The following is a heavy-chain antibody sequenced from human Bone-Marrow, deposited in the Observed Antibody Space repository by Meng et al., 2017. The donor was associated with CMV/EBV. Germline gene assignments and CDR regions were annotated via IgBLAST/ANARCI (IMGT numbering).Heavy chain of an antibody. Sequence: ASVKVSCKASGYTLTGHYMHWVRQAPGQGLEWMGYIDPNSGDTHYVQKFQGRVTMTGDTSISTAYMELSRLRSDDTAVYYCARAFGCSSSTCYGYVFDNWGQGTMVTVSS. D-gene: IGHD2-2*01. CDR2: IDPNSGDT. CDR1: GYTLTGHY. CDR3: ARAFGCSSSTCYGYVFDN. J-gene: IGHJ3*02. V-gene: IGHV1-2*02.